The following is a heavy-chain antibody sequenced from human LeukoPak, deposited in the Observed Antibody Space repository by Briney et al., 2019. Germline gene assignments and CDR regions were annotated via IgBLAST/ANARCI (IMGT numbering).Heavy chain of an antibody. CDR1: GGSIGSSNDY. Sequence: SETLSLTCTVSGGSIGSSNDYWVWIRQPPGKGLDWVGSIYYNGNTYSSPSLKSRVTISVDTSRTQFSPKLSSVTAADTAVYYCARRSHCTSATCQPHWGQGTLVTVSS. CDR2: IYYNGNT. J-gene: IGHJ4*02. CDR3: ARRSHCTSATCQPH. V-gene: IGHV4-39*01. D-gene: IGHD2-2*01.